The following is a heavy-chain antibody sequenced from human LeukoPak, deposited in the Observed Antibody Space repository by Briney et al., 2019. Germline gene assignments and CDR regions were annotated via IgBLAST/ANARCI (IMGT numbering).Heavy chain of an antibody. D-gene: IGHD6-19*01. CDR3: ARHQWHYYYYMGV. CDR1: GGSISSSSYY. Sequence: PSETLSLTCTVSGGSISSSSYYWGWIRQPPGKGLAWIGSIYYSGDTYYNPSLKSRRVTISVDTSKNQFSLRLSSVTAADTAVYYCARHQWHYYYYMGVWGKGSTVTVSS. V-gene: IGHV4-39*01. J-gene: IGHJ6*03. CDR2: IYYSGDT.